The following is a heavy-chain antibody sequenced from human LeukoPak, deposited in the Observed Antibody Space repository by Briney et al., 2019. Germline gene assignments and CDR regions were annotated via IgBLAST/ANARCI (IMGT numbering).Heavy chain of an antibody. J-gene: IGHJ3*02. CDR2: TNPNSSGT. Sequence: ASVKVSCKASGYTFTGYYMHWVRPAPGQRLEWMGWTNPNSSGTNYAQKFQGRVTMTRDTSISTAYMELSRLRSDDTAVYYCSVITRPTDAFDIWGQGTMVTVSS. CDR3: SVITRPTDAFDI. V-gene: IGHV1-2*02. CDR1: GYTFTGYY. D-gene: IGHD3-22*01.